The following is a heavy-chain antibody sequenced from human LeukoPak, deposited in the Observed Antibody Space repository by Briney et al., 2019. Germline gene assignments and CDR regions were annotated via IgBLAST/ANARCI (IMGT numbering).Heavy chain of an antibody. CDR2: ISYDGSNK. Sequence: GGSLRLPCAASGFTFSSYAMHWVRQAPGKGLEWVAVISYDGSNKYYADSVKGRFTISRDNSKNTLYLQMNSLRAEDTAVYYCALNGDSSGYFPYYYYYGMDVWGQGTTVTVSS. CDR3: ALNGDSSGYFPYYYYYGMDV. CDR1: GFTFSSYA. D-gene: IGHD6-19*01. V-gene: IGHV3-30-3*01. J-gene: IGHJ6*02.